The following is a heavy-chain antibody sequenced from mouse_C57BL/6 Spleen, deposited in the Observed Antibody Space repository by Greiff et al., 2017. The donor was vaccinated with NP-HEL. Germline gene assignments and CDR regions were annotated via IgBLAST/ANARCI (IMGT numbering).Heavy chain of an antibody. CDR1: GFTFTDYY. CDR3: ARPIYDGYYEDYAMDY. V-gene: IGHV7-3*01. J-gene: IGHJ4*01. D-gene: IGHD2-3*01. Sequence: EVQGVESGGGLVQPGGSLSLSCAASGFTFTDYYMSWVRQPPGKALEWLGFIRNKANGYTTEYSASVKGRFTISRDNSQSILYLQMNALRAEDSATYYCARPIYDGYYEDYAMDYWGQGTSVTVSS. CDR2: IRNKANGYTT.